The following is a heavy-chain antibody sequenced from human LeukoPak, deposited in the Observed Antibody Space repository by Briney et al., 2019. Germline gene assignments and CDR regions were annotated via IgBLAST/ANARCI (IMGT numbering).Heavy chain of an antibody. J-gene: IGHJ4*02. V-gene: IGHV4-34*01. D-gene: IGHD5-24*01. CDR1: GGSFSGYY. CDR2: INHSGST. CDR3: ARRARRDGYNGDY. Sequence: PSETLSLTCAVYGGSFSGYYWSWIRQPPGKGLEWIGEINHSGSTNYNPSLKSRVTISVDTSKNQFSLKLSSVTAADTAVYYCARRARRDGYNGDYWGQGTPVTVSS.